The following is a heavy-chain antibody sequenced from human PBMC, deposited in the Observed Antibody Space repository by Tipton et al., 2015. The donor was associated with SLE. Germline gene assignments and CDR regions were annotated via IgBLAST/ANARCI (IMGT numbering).Heavy chain of an antibody. CDR3: VRDTGVDIDY. J-gene: IGHJ4*02. V-gene: IGHV4-59*02. Sequence: TLSLTCTVSGGSVTYNYRSWIRQPPGKGLEWIGYVYDSGSTNYNPSLKSRVTISVDTSKNQFSMNLSSVTAADTAVYYCVRDTGVDIDYWGQGILVTVSS. CDR1: GGSVTYNY. D-gene: IGHD1-1*01. CDR2: VYDSGST.